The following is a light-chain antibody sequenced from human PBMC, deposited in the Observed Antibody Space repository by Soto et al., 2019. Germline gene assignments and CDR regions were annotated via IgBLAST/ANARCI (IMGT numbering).Light chain of an antibody. CDR3: SSYTSTSTPYV. J-gene: IGLJ1*01. CDR1: SSDVGGYNY. V-gene: IGLV2-14*01. Sequence: QSVLTQPASVPGSPGQSITISCTGTSSDVGGYNYVSWHQQHPGKAPKLIIYDVSNRPSGVSNRFSGSKSGNTASLTISGLQAEDEADYYCSSYTSTSTPYVFGTGTKVTVL. CDR2: DVS.